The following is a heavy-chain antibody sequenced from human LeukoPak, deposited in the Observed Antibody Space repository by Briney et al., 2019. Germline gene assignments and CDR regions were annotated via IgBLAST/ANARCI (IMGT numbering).Heavy chain of an antibody. CDR3: AKGAGYNFYYMDV. Sequence: GGSLRLSCAASGFPFDSFGMHWVRQAPGKGLEWLSLISYAGDNKYEADSVKGRFAISRDNSKNTLFLQMDSLQPDDTAMYFCAKGAGYNFYYMDVWGKGTMVSVSS. V-gene: IGHV3-30*18. J-gene: IGHJ6*03. CDR1: GFPFDSFG. CDR2: ISYAGDNK. D-gene: IGHD5-24*01.